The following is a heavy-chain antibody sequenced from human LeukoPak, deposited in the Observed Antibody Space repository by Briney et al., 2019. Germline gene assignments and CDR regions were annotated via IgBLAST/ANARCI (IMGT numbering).Heavy chain of an antibody. CDR1: GFTFSTYA. CDR2: IPYDGSNK. Sequence: GGSLRLSCAASGFTFSTYAMHWVRQAPGKGLEWVAVIPYDGSNKYYADSVKGRFTISRENSKNRLYLQMNSLRAEDTAIYYCARDRLGDGYIREFDSWGQGTLVIVSS. V-gene: IGHV3-30*04. J-gene: IGHJ4*02. D-gene: IGHD5-24*01. CDR3: ARDRLGDGYIREFDS.